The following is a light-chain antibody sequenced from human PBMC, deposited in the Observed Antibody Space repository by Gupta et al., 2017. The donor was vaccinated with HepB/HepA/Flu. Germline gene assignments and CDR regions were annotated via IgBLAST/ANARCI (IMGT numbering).Light chain of an antibody. CDR1: QSVLSN. J-gene: IGKJ1*01. Sequence: EVVVTQSPATLSVSPGETATLACRTSQSVLSNLAWYQQKPGQARRLLIYGISTRATGIPARFSGSGSGTEFTLTISSLQSEDFAVYHCQQYNDWPRTFGQGTKVEIK. V-gene: IGKV3-15*01. CDR3: QQYNDWPRT. CDR2: GIS.